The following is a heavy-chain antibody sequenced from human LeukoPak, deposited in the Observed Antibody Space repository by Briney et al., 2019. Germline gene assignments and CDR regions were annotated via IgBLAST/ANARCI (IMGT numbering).Heavy chain of an antibody. J-gene: IGHJ4*02. V-gene: IGHV3-7*03. CDR2: IKQDGSEK. Sequence: PGGSLRLSCAASGFTFSSYWMSWVRQAPGKGLEWVANIKQDGSEKYYVDSVKGRFTISRDNVKNSLYLQMNSLRAEDTAVYYCARLWGYCSSTSCYKWGQGTLVTVSS. CDR1: GFTFSSYW. D-gene: IGHD2-2*02. CDR3: ARLWGYCSSTSCYK.